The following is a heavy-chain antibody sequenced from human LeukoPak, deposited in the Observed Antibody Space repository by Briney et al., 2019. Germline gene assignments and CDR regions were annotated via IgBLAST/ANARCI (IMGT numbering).Heavy chain of an antibody. J-gene: IGHJ4*02. CDR2: INPSSGGT. Sequence: ASVKVSCKASGYTFTRHYMNWVRQAPGQGLEWMGKINPSSGGTGYAQKFQGRVTMTRDTSTSTVYMELTSLRSEDTAVYYCARGDPAASPRTFDYWGQGTLVTVSS. CDR3: ARGDPAASPRTFDY. D-gene: IGHD6-6*01. CDR1: GYTFTRHY. V-gene: IGHV1-46*01.